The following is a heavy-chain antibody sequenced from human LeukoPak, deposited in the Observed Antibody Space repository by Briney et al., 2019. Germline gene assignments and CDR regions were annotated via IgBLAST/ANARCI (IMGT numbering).Heavy chain of an antibody. D-gene: IGHD1-26*01. CDR3: ARGGARSWFDP. V-gene: IGHV4-4*07. Sequence: SETLSLXCTVSGGSISSYYWSWIRQPAGKGLEWIGRIYTSGTTNYNPSLKSRVTMSVDTSKNQFSLKLSSVTAADTAVYYCARGGARSWFDPWGQGTLVTVSS. J-gene: IGHJ5*02. CDR1: GGSISSYY. CDR2: IYTSGTT.